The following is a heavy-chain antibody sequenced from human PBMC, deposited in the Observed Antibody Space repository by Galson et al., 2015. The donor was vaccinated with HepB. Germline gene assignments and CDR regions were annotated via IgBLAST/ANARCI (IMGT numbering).Heavy chain of an antibody. Sequence: SVKVSCTASGYTFIGQYMHWVRQAPGQGLEWMGRINPNSGGTNYAQKFQGRFTMTRDTSISTAYMELSRLRSDDTAVYYCARDRSRAYGSGSYSGVWFDPWGKGTLVTVSS. V-gene: IGHV1-2*06. J-gene: IGHJ5*02. CDR1: GYTFIGQY. CDR2: INPNSGGT. CDR3: ARDRSRAYGSGSYSGVWFDP. D-gene: IGHD3-10*01.